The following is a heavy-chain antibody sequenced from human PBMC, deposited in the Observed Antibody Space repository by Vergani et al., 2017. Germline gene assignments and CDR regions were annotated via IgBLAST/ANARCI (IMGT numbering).Heavy chain of an antibody. Sequence: QVQLVESGGGVVQPGRSLRLSCAASGFTFSSYAMHWVRQAPGKGLEWVAVIWYDGSNKYYADSVKGRFTISRDNSKNTLYLQMNSLRAEDTAVYYCARDPSRHDSSGDWGQGTLVTVSS. J-gene: IGHJ4*02. CDR2: IWYDGSNK. CDR1: GFTFSSYA. CDR3: ARDPSRHDSSGD. V-gene: IGHV3-33*08. D-gene: IGHD3-22*01.